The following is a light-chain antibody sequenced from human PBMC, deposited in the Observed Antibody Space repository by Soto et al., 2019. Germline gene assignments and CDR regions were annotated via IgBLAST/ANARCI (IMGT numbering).Light chain of an antibody. CDR3: SSYAGSNIV. CDR2: EVN. V-gene: IGLV2-8*01. Sequence: QSALTQPPSASGSPRQSVTISCTGTSSDVGGYNYVSWYQQHPGKAPKLIIYEVNKRPSGVPDRFSGSKSGNTASLTVSGLQAADEADYYCSSYAGSNIVFGTGTKLTVL. CDR1: SSDVGGYNY. J-gene: IGLJ1*01.